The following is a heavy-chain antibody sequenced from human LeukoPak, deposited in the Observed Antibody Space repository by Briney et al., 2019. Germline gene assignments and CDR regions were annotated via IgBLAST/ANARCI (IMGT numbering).Heavy chain of an antibody. CDR2: ISAYNGNT. J-gene: IGHJ5*02. V-gene: IGHV1-18*01. D-gene: IGHD3-22*01. Sequence: ASVKVSCKASGYTFTSYGISWVRQAPGQGLEWMGWISAYNGNTNYAQKLQGRVTMTTDTSTSTAYMELRRLRSDDTAVYYCARPTYYYDSSGSTGEFDPWGQGTLVTVSS. CDR3: ARPTYYYDSSGSTGEFDP. CDR1: GYTFTSYG.